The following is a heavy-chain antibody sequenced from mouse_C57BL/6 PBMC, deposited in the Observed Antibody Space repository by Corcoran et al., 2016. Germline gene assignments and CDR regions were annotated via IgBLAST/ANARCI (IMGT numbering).Heavy chain of an antibody. Sequence: QIQLVQSGPELKKPGETVKISCKASGYTFTTYGMSWVKQAPGKGLKWMGWINTYSGVPTYADDFKGRFAFSLETSASTAYLQINNLKNEDTATYFCARIHYGSSSGWFAYWGQGTLVTVSA. CDR1: GYTFTTYG. CDR2: INTYSGVP. D-gene: IGHD1-1*01. J-gene: IGHJ3*01. V-gene: IGHV9-3*01. CDR3: ARIHYGSSSGWFAY.